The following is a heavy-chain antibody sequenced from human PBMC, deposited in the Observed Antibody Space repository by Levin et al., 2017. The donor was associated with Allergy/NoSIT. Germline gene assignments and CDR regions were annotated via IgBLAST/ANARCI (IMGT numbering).Heavy chain of an antibody. CDR3: TTTIRWYSTEVDY. CDR2: IKSKTDGGTT. V-gene: IGHV3-15*01. CDR1: AFTFSNAW. D-gene: IGHD4-23*01. J-gene: IGHJ4*02. Sequence: GGSLRLSCAASAFTFSNAWMTWVRQAPGKGLEWVGRIKSKTDGGTTEYAAPVKGRFTISRDDSKNTLYLQMNSLKTEDTGVYYCTTTIRWYSTEVDYWGQGTLVTVSS.